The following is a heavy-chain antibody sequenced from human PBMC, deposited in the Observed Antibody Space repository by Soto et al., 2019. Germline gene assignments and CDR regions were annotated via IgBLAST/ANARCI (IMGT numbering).Heavy chain of an antibody. CDR3: ARENRNNYYYYGMDA. Sequence: SETLSLTCSVSGGSISSYYWSWIRQPPGKGLGWIGYIYYSGSTNSNPSLKSRVTISVDTSKNQFSLKLSSVTAADTAVYYCARENRNNYYYYGMDAWGEETRVTASS. CDR1: GGSISSYY. J-gene: IGHJ6*04. V-gene: IGHV4-59*01. CDR2: IYYSGST.